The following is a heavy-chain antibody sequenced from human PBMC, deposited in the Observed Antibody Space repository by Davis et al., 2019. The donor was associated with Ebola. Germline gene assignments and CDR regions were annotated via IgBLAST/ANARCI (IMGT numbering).Heavy chain of an antibody. D-gene: IGHD6-19*01. CDR1: GFAFRNNA. J-gene: IGHJ4*02. Sequence: WGSLRLSCSASGFAFRNNAMNWVRQAPGKGLEWVSGISGSGARTFYANSVKGRFSISRANYKDTLYLEINSLRAEDTAVYHCAKDMRSAVPGTPDYWGPGTRVTVSS. CDR2: ISGSGART. CDR3: AKDMRSAVPGTPDY. V-gene: IGHV3-23*01.